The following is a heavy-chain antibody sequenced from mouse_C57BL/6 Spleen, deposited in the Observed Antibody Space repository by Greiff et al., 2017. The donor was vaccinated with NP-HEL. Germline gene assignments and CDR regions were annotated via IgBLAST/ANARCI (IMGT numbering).Heavy chain of an antibody. J-gene: IGHJ4*01. CDR2: IDPSDSYT. CDR1: GYTFTSYW. D-gene: IGHD1-1*01. V-gene: IGHV1-69*01. Sequence: QVQLQQPGAELVMPGASVKLSCKASGYTFTSYWMHWVKQRPGQGLEWIGEIDPSDSYTNYNQKFKGKSTLTVDKSSSTAYMQLSSLTSEDSAVYYCARGQTTVVAYYAMDYWGQGTSVTVSS. CDR3: ARGQTTVVAYYAMDY.